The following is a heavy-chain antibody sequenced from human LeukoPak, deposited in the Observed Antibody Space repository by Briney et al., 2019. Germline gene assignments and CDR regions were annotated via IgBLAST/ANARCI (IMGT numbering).Heavy chain of an antibody. V-gene: IGHV3-74*01. J-gene: IGHJ4*02. CDR2: INSAESST. D-gene: IGHD6-19*01. CDR3: AKLRQWLSDS. CDR1: QFTFSDYW. Sequence: GGSLRLSCAASQFTFSDYWMHWVRQAPGKGLVWVSRINSAESSTTYADSVKGRFTISRDNAKNTLYLQMNSLRAEDMAVYYCAKLRQWLSDSWGQGTLVTVSS.